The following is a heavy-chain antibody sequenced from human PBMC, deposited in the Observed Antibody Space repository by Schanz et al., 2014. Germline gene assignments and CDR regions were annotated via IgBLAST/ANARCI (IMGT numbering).Heavy chain of an antibody. Sequence: EGQLAESGGGLVKPGGSLRLSCAASGFTFSSYSMNWVRQVPGKGLEWLSYIATSSSTRHYADSVKGRVTISRDNAKNSVSLQMRRLRVEDTAVYYCASGVHVSSLQKGLQFWGRGTLVIVSS. D-gene: IGHD3-10*01. V-gene: IGHV3-48*01. CDR1: GFTFSSYS. CDR3: ASGVHVSSLQKGLQF. J-gene: IGHJ1*01. CDR2: IATSSSTR.